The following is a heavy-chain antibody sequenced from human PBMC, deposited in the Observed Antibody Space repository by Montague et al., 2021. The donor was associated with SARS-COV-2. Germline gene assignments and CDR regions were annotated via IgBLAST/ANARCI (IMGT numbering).Heavy chain of an antibody. D-gene: IGHD3-22*01. J-gene: IGHJ5*02. CDR3: AREDFDSSGLVWIDP. CDR2: IYYSGNTYT. V-gene: IGHV4-61*08. Sequence: SETLSLTCTVSGDSVSSGAYYWSWIRQPPGKGLEWIAYIYYSGNTYTKYNPSLESRVSISVDTSKNQFSLKLTSGSASDTAVYYCAREDFDSSGLVWIDPWGQGTLVIVSS. CDR1: GDSVSSGAYY.